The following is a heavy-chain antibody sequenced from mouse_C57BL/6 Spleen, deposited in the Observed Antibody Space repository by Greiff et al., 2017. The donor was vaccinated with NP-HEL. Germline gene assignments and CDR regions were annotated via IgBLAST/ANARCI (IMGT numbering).Heavy chain of an antibody. D-gene: IGHD4-1*01. V-gene: IGHV1-82*01. CDR2: IYPGDGDT. Sequence: QVQLKESGPELVKPGASVKISCKASGYAFSSSWMNWVKQRPGKGLEWIGRIYPGDGDTNYNGKFKGKATLTADKSSSTAYMQLSSLTSEDSAVYFCAKKSLTGPFDYWGQGTTLTVSS. CDR1: GYAFSSSW. CDR3: AKKSLTGPFDY. J-gene: IGHJ2*01.